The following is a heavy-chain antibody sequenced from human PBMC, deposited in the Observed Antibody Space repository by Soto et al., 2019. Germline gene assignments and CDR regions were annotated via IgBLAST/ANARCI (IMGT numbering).Heavy chain of an antibody. V-gene: IGHV1-18*01. CDR3: ARCYCSVGSCFTCWHFDL. D-gene: IGHD2-15*01. J-gene: IGHJ2*01. CDR1: GYSFDTFG. CDR2: ISIEKGDT. Sequence: QVPVMQSGAEVKKPGASVKVACKASGYSFDTFGMSWVRQAPGQGLEWMGWISIEKGDTNSAQKFQDRVTMTTDTSTSTAYMELRSLTSDDTAVYYCARCYCSVGSCFTCWHFDLWGRGTLVTVSS.